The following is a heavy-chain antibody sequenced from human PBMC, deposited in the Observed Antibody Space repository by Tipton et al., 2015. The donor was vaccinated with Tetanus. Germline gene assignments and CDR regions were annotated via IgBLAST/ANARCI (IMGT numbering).Heavy chain of an antibody. Sequence: SLRLSCAASGFTFDSYPMNWVRQAPGKGLEWVSVSYSGGSYAYYADSVKGRFTTSRDDSKNTLYLQMNSLRPEDTAVYYCAKEFQRARIRFFDSWGQGSQVTASS. D-gene: IGHD2-15*01. J-gene: IGHJ4*02. CDR3: AKEFQRARIRFFDS. V-gene: IGHV3-23*03. CDR2: SYSGGSYA. CDR1: GFTFDSYP.